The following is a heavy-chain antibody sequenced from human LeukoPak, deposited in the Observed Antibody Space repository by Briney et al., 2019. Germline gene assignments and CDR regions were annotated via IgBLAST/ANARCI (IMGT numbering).Heavy chain of an antibody. D-gene: IGHD1-26*01. Sequence: SETLSLTCAVYGGSFSGYYWSWIRQPPGKGLEWIGEINHSGSTNYNPSLKSRVTISVDTSKNQFSLKLSFVTAADTAVYYCARGRGSYYLRAAGFDYWGQGTLVTVSS. J-gene: IGHJ4*02. CDR1: GGSFSGYY. CDR3: ARGRGSYYLRAAGFDY. V-gene: IGHV4-34*01. CDR2: INHSGST.